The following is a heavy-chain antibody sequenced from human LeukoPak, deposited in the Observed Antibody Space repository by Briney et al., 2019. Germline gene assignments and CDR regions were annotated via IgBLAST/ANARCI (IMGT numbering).Heavy chain of an antibody. CDR3: ARANGWYLRNYFDY. V-gene: IGHV3-23*01. CDR2: FNGGGGST. J-gene: IGHJ4*02. Sequence: PGGSLRLSCAASGFTFNTYAMSWVRQAPGKGLEWVSTFNGGGGSTYYADSVKGRFTISRDNAKKSLYLQMNSLRAEDTAVYYCARANGWYLRNYFDYWGQGILVTVSS. D-gene: IGHD6-19*01. CDR1: GFTFNTYA.